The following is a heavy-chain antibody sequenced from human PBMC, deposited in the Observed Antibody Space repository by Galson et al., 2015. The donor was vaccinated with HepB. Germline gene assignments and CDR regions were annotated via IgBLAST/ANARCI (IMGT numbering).Heavy chain of an antibody. CDR3: ARDQVWFGGAFDI. CDR2: IYSGGST. D-gene: IGHD3-10*01. Sequence: SLRLSCAASGFTVSSNYMSWVRQAPGKGLEWVSVIYSGGSTYYADSEKGRFTISRDNSKNTLYLQMNSLRAEDTAVYYCARDQVWFGGAFDIWGQGTMVTVSS. CDR1: GFTVSSNY. V-gene: IGHV3-66*02. J-gene: IGHJ3*02.